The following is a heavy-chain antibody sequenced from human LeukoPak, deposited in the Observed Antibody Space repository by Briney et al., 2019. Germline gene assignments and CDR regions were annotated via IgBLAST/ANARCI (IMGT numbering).Heavy chain of an antibody. CDR3: ARRNRGADFFDY. J-gene: IGHJ4*02. D-gene: IGHD3-10*01. V-gene: IGHV4-59*01. CDR1: GGSISSYY. Sequence: SETLSLTCTVSGGSISSYYWSWIRQPPGKGLEWIGYIYYSGSTNYNPSLKSRVTISVDTSKNQLSLKLSSVTAADTAVYYCARRNRGADFFDYWGQGTLVTVSS. CDR2: IYYSGST.